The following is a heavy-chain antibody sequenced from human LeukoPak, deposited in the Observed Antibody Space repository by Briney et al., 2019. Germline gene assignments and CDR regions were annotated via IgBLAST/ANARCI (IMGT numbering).Heavy chain of an antibody. CDR3: ARNILFAFDI. D-gene: IGHD2/OR15-2a*01. V-gene: IGHV3-53*01. Sequence: GGSLRLSCAASGFTVSSKYMSWVRQAPGKGLEWVSVMYSGGSTKYADSVKGRFTISRDNSKNTLYLQVNSLRAEDTAMYYCARNILFAFDIWGQGTMVTVSS. CDR2: MYSGGST. CDR1: GFTVSSKY. J-gene: IGHJ3*02.